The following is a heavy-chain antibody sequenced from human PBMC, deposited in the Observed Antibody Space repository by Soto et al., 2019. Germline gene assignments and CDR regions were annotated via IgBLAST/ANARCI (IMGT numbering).Heavy chain of an antibody. CDR1: GFTFSDHF. CDR2: MTPSGSSR. CDR3: ARESSGNYFTFDL. V-gene: IGHV3-11*01. D-gene: IGHD1-26*01. J-gene: IGHJ3*01. Sequence: GSLRLSCAASGFTFSDHFMSWIRQAPGKGLEWISYMTPSGSSRSYADSVKGRFTISRDNAKNSLYLQMNSLRGDDTAVYYCARESSGNYFTFDLWGQGTMVTVSS.